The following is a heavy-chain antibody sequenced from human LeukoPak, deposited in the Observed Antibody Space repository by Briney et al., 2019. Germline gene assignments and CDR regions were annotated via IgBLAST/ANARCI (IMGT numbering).Heavy chain of an antibody. V-gene: IGHV3-30-3*01. CDR1: GFTFSSYA. Sequence: PGRSLRLSCAASGFTFSSYAMHWVRQAPGKGLEWVAVISYDGSNKYYADSVKGRFTISRDNSKNTLYLQMNSLRAEDTAVYYCATLGYCSGGSCHVFDYWGQGTLVTVSS. J-gene: IGHJ4*02. CDR2: ISYDGSNK. D-gene: IGHD2-15*01. CDR3: ATLGYCSGGSCHVFDY.